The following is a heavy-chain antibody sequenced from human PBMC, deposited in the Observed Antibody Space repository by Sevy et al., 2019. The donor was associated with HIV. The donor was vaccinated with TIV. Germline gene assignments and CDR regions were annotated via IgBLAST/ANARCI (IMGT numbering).Heavy chain of an antibody. D-gene: IGHD2-15*01. J-gene: IGHJ4*02. CDR1: GYTFTSYG. Sequence: ASVKVSCKASGYTFTSYGISWVRQAPGQGLESMGWISAYNGNTNYAQKLQGRVTMTTDTSTSTAYMELRSLRSDDTAVYYCARSAYCSGGSCYSYIDYWGQGTLVTVSS. CDR3: ARSAYCSGGSCYSYIDY. V-gene: IGHV1-18*04. CDR2: ISAYNGNT.